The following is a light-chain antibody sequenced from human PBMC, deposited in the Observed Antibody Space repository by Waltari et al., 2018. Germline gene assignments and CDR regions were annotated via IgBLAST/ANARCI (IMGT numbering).Light chain of an antibody. CDR1: SSDVASYHL. Sequence: QSALTQPASVSGSPGQSIPISCPGTSSDVASYHLVSWYQQYPGKAPRLVIYEVFKRPASVSSRFSGSKSGSTASLTISGVQAEDVATYYCSSYAGRSILIFGGGT. J-gene: IGLJ2*01. V-gene: IGLV2-23*02. CDR2: EVF. CDR3: SSYAGRSILI.